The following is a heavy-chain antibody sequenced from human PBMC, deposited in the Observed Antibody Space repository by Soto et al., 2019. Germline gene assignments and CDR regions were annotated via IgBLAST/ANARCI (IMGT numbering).Heavy chain of an antibody. CDR3: AKTLSSGIAVAIDY. CDR2: ISGSGGST. D-gene: IGHD6-19*01. V-gene: IGHV3-23*01. J-gene: IGHJ4*02. Sequence: EVQLLESGGGLVQPGGSLRLSCAASAFTFSSYAMSWVRQAPGKGLEWVSAISGSGGSTYYADSVKGRFTISRDNSKNTLYLQMNSLRAEDTAVYYCAKTLSSGIAVAIDYWGQGTLVTVSS. CDR1: AFTFSSYA.